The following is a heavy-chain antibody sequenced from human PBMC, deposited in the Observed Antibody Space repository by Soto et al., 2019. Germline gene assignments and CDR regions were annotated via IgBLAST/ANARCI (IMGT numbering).Heavy chain of an antibody. D-gene: IGHD6-19*01. Sequence: EVQLLDSGGGLVQPGGSLRLSCAASGFTFTSSAMSWVRQAPGKGLEWVSAVSGSGGTTDYADSVRGRFTISRDNSKNTLYLQTNSLRAEDTAIYFCARCTVDTIVTSGWCHYLDPWGQGTLVTVSS. CDR3: ARCTVDTIVTSGWCHYLDP. J-gene: IGHJ5*02. V-gene: IGHV3-23*01. CDR1: GFTFTSSA. CDR2: VSGSGGTT.